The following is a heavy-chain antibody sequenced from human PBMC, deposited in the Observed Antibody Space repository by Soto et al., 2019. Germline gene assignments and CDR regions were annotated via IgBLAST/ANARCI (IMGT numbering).Heavy chain of an antibody. J-gene: IGHJ4*02. CDR3: ARAGGLGAVAADY. V-gene: IGHV4-30-2*01. CDR1: GGSIRSGGYS. CDR2: IYHSGST. Sequence: QLQLQESGSGLVKPSQTLSLTCAVSGGSIRSGGYSWSWIRQPPGKGLEWIGYIYHSGSTYYNPSLKSRVTISVDRSKNQFSLKLSSVTAADTAVYYCARAGGLGAVAADYWGQGTLVTVSS. D-gene: IGHD6-19*01.